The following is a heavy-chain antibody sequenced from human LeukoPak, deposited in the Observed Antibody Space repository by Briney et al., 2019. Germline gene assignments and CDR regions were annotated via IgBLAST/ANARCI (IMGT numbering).Heavy chain of an antibody. Sequence: GGSLRLSCAASGFKFDDYAMDWVRQPPGKGLEWVSLISGDGGSTYYADSVRGRFTISRDNGKNSLHLQMNSLRAEDTAVYYCARDYCSGGSCLSNAFDIWGQGTMVTVSS. CDR3: ARDYCSGGSCLSNAFDI. CDR2: ISGDGGST. D-gene: IGHD2-15*01. V-gene: IGHV3-43*02. CDR1: GFKFDDYA. J-gene: IGHJ3*02.